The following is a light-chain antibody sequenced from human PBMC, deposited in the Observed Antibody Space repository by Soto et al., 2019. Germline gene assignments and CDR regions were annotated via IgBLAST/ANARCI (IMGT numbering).Light chain of an antibody. V-gene: IGKV1-12*01. CDR2: AAS. CDR1: QGISNW. J-gene: IGKJ5*01. CDR3: QQCNSFPIT. Sequence: DIQMTQSPSSVSASVGDRVTITCRASQGISNWLAWYQQKPGKAPQLLIYAASTLQSGGPSRFSGSGSGTDFTLTISSLQPEDFATYYCQQCNSFPITFGQGTRLEIK.